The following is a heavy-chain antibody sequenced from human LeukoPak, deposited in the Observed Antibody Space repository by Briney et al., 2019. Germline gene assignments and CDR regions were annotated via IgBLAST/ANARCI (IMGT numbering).Heavy chain of an antibody. CDR1: GYTFTGYY. D-gene: IGHD5-18*01. Sequence: ASVKVSCKASGYTFTGYYIHWVRQAPGQGLEWMGWINSNSGGTNYAQKFQGRVTMTRDTSISTAYMDLSRLRSEDTAVYYCARQVDTAMGTIGDYYGMDVWGQGTTVTVSS. V-gene: IGHV1-2*02. CDR2: INSNSGGT. J-gene: IGHJ6*02. CDR3: ARQVDTAMGTIGDYYGMDV.